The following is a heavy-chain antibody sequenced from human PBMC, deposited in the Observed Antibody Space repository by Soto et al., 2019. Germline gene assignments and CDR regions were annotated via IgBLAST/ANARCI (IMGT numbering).Heavy chain of an antibody. CDR2: IIPILGIA. V-gene: IGHV1-69*04. CDR1: GGTFSSYT. Sequence: GASVKVSCKASGGTFSSYTISWVRQAPGQGLEWMGRIIPILGIANYAQKFQGRVTITADKSTSTAYMELSSLRSEDTAVYYCAREVPHCSGGSCYPYFDYWGQGTLATVSS. D-gene: IGHD2-15*01. J-gene: IGHJ4*02. CDR3: AREVPHCSGGSCYPYFDY.